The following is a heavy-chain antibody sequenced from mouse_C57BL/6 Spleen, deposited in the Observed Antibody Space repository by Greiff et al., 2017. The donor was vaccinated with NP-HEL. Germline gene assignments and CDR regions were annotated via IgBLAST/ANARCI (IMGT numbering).Heavy chain of an antibody. CDR1: GYTFTSYW. Sequence: QVQLQQSGAELSKPGASVKLSCKASGYTFTSYWMHWVKQRPGQGLEWLGYLNRSSGYTKYNQKFKDKATLTADKSSSTAYMQLSSLTYEDSAVYYCASLYYSITKVYFDYWGQGTTLTVSS. CDR3: ASLYYSITKVYFDY. D-gene: IGHD2-5*01. CDR2: LNRSSGYT. J-gene: IGHJ2*01. V-gene: IGHV1-7*01.